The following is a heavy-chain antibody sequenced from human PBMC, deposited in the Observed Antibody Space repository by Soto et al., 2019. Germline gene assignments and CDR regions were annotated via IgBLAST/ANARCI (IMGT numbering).Heavy chain of an antibody. D-gene: IGHD3-10*01. Sequence: EVQLVESGGGLIQPGGSLRLSCAVSGFTVSNNYMSWVRQAPGKGLEGVSVIYSGGYTAYGDSVKGRFTISRDNSKNTLYPKMNARGADAPAVNSGATPPGGGGYWGQGTLVTVSS. J-gene: IGHJ4*02. CDR3: ATPPGGGGY. CDR2: IYSGGYT. CDR1: GFTVSNNY. V-gene: IGHV3-53*01.